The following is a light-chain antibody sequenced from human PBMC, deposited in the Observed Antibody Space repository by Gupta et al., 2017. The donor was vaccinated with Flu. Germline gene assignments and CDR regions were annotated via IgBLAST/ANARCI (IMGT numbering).Light chain of an antibody. CDR1: QRVSDW. CDR3: QHYYRLSVS. Sequence: IQLTQSPSTLSASVGDRVTFTCRASQRVSDWLAWYHQRPGKAPKVLIHGASSLEDGVPSRFSGSGYGTEFTLTISSLQPEDVGTYFCQHYYRLSVSFGQGTKLEIK. J-gene: IGKJ2*01. CDR2: GAS. V-gene: IGKV1-5*03.